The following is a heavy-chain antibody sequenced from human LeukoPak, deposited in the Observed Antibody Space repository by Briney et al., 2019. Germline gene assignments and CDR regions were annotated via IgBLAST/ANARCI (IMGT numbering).Heavy chain of an antibody. CDR3: ARGIYSNYFYYYGMDV. V-gene: IGHV4-34*01. J-gene: IGHJ6*02. D-gene: IGHD4-11*01. CDR2: INHSGST. Sequence: SETLSLTCAVYGGSFSGYYWSWIRQPPGKGLEWIGEINHSGSTNYNPSLKSRVTISVDASKNQSSLKLSSVTAADTAVYYCARGIYSNYFYYYGMDVWGQGTTVTVSS. CDR1: GGSFSGYY.